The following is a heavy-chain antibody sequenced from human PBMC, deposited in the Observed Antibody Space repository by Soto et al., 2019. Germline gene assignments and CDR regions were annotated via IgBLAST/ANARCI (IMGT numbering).Heavy chain of an antibody. J-gene: IGHJ6*02. V-gene: IGHV3-33*01. CDR1: GFTFSSYG. CDR2: IWYDGSNK. Sequence: PGGSLSLSCAASGFTFSSYGMHWVRQAPGKGLVWVAVIWYDGSNKYYADSVKGRFTISIDNSKNTLYLQMNSLRAEDTAVYYCARELIGHSSSWYGGYYYGMDVWGQGTTVTVSS. D-gene: IGHD6-13*01. CDR3: ARELIGHSSSWYGGYYYGMDV.